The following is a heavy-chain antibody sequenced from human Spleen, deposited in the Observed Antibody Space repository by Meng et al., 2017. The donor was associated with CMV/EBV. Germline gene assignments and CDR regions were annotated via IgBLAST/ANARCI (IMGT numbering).Heavy chain of an antibody. CDR2: INYSGST. D-gene: IGHD6-13*01. CDR1: GGSFSDYY. J-gene: IGHJ4*02. Sequence: QVQLQQWGAGLLKPSETLSLTCVVSGGSFSDYYWSWIRQPPGKGLEWIGDINYSGSTNYNPSLESRVTISVDTSKNQFSLKLSSVTAADTAVYYCARGRIAAADFFDYWGQGTLVTVSS. V-gene: IGHV4-34*01. CDR3: ARGRIAAADFFDY.